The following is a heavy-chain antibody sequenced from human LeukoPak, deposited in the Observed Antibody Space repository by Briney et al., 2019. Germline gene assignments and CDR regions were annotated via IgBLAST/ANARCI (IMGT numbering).Heavy chain of an antibody. CDR3: ARAGYRYTVLFDY. Sequence: SETLSLTCTVSGGPISSGSYYWSWIRQPAGKGLEWIGRIYTSGSTNYNPSLKSRVTISVDTSKNQFSLKLSSVTAADTAVYYCARAGYRYTVLFDYWGQGTLVTVSS. CDR1: GGPISSGSYY. J-gene: IGHJ4*02. V-gene: IGHV4-61*02. D-gene: IGHD3-16*02. CDR2: IYTSGST.